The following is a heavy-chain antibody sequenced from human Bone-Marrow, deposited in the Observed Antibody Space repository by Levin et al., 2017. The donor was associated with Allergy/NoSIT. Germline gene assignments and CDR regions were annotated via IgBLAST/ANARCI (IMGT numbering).Heavy chain of an antibody. CDR1: GFTFSSYG. J-gene: IGHJ4*02. D-gene: IGHD3-16*01. CDR2: ISYDGSNK. Sequence: GGSLRLSCAASGFTFSSYGMHWVRQAPGKGLEWVAVISYDGSNKYYADSVKGRFTISRDNSKNTLYLQMNSLRAEDTAVYYCAKDSVPYDYVLVLYFDYWGQGTLVTVSS. CDR3: AKDSVPYDYVLVLYFDY. V-gene: IGHV3-30*18.